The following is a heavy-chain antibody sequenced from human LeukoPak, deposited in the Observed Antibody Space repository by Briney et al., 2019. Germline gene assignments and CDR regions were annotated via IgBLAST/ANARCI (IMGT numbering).Heavy chain of an antibody. D-gene: IGHD6-13*01. J-gene: IGHJ5*02. CDR2: INPSGGST. CDR1: GYTFTSYY. V-gene: IGHV1-46*01. Sequence: ASVKVSCKASGYTFTSYYMHWVRQAPGQGLEWMGIINPSGGSTSYAQKFQGRVTMTRDTSTSTVYMELSSLRSEDTAVYYCARGVISSSWYGNWFDPWGQGTLVTVPS. CDR3: ARGVISSSWYGNWFDP.